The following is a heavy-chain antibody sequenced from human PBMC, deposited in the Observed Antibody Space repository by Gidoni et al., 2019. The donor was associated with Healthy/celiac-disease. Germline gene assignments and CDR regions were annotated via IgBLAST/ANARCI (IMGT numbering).Heavy chain of an antibody. D-gene: IGHD2-8*01. CDR2: ISYDGSNK. CDR1: GFTFSSYA. Sequence: GFTFSSYAMHWVRQAPGKGLEWVAVISYDGSNKYYADSVKGRFTISRDNSKNTLYLQMNSLRAEDTAVYYCARQNLYCTNGVCPHRRRYYYYGMDVWGQGTTVTVSS. J-gene: IGHJ6*02. CDR3: ARQNLYCTNGVCPHRRRYYYYGMDV. V-gene: IGHV3-30-3*01.